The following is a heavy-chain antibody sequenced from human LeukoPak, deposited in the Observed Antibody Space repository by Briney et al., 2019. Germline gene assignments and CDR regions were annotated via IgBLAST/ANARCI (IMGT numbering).Heavy chain of an antibody. V-gene: IGHV1-18*01. CDR2: ISAYNGNT. CDR1: GYTFTSYG. CDR3: ARARPGTTYYYDSSGCWDY. Sequence: ASVKVSCKASGYTFTSYGISWVRQAPGQGLEWMGWISAYNGNTNYAQKLQGRVTMTTDTSTSTAYMELRSLRSDDTAVYYCARARPGTTYYYDSSGCWDYWGQGTLVTVSS. J-gene: IGHJ4*02. D-gene: IGHD3-22*01.